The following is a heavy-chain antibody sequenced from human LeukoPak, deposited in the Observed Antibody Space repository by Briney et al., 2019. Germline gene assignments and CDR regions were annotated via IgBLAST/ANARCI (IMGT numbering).Heavy chain of an antibody. V-gene: IGHV3-7*01. J-gene: IGHJ4*02. Sequence: QAGGSLRLSCAASGFTFSKYWMTWVRQAPGKGLEWVANMDEIGSEKYYVDSVKGRFTISRDNAKNSLYLQMNNLRAEDTAVYYCASEGVVGVTAHFDYWGQGTLVTVSS. CDR1: GFTFSKYW. D-gene: IGHD1-26*01. CDR2: MDEIGSEK. CDR3: ASEGVVGVTAHFDY.